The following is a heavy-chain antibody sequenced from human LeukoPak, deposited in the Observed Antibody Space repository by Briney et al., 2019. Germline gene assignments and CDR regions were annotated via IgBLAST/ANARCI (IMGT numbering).Heavy chain of an antibody. Sequence: PGGSLRLSCAASGFTFSSYSMNWVRQAPGKGLEWVSSISSSSSYIYYADSMKGRFTISRDNAKNSLYLQMNSLRAEDTAVYYCARGVPKTSYYYYYMDVWGKGTTVTVSS. V-gene: IGHV3-21*01. D-gene: IGHD4-11*01. CDR2: ISSSSSYI. J-gene: IGHJ6*03. CDR3: ARGVPKTSYYYYYMDV. CDR1: GFTFSSYS.